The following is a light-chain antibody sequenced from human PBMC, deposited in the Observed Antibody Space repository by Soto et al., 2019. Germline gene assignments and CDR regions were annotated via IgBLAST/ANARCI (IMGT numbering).Light chain of an antibody. CDR1: QGISSY. CDR2: AAS. V-gene: IGKV1-9*01. J-gene: IGKJ3*01. Sequence: IQLTQSPSSLSASVGDRVTITCRASQGISSYLAWYQQKPGKAPKLLIYAASTLQSGVPSRFSGSGSGTDFTLTISSLLPEDFATYYCQQLNSYPLFTFGPGTKVDIK. CDR3: QQLNSYPLFT.